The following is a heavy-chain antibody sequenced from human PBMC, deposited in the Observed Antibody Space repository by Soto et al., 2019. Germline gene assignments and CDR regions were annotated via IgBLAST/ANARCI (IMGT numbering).Heavy chain of an antibody. J-gene: IGHJ5*02. V-gene: IGHV4-61*01. CDR2: IYYSGST. Sequence: PSETLSLTCTVSGGSVSSGSYYWSWIRQPPGKGLEWIGYIYYSGSTNYNPSLKSRVTISVDTSKNQFSLKLSSVTAADTAVYYCARGLSVFRGWFDPWGQGTLVTVSS. D-gene: IGHD3-10*01. CDR1: GGSVSSGSYY. CDR3: ARGLSVFRGWFDP.